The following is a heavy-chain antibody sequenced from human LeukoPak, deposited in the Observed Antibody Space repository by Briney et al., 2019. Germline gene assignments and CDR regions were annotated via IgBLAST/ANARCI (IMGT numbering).Heavy chain of an antibody. CDR1: GFTFSSYW. J-gene: IGHJ6*02. V-gene: IGHV3-7*01. Sequence: GALRLSCAASGFTFSSYWMSWVRQAPGKGLEWVANIKQDGSEKYYVDSVKGRFTISRDNAKNPLYLQVNSLRAEDTAVYYCARDYSSSSGRYYYGMDVWGQGTTVTVSS. CDR2: IKQDGSEK. D-gene: IGHD6-13*01. CDR3: ARDYSSSSGRYYYGMDV.